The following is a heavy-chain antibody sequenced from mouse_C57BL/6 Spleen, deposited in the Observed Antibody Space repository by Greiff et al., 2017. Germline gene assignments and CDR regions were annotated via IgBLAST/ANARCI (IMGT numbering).Heavy chain of an antibody. CDR1: GYAFTSYW. Sequence: QVQLQQSGAELVKPGASVKISCKASGYAFTSYWMNWVKQRPGQGLEWIGQIYPGDGDTNYNGTFKGKTTLTADKSSSTAYMQLSSLTSEDCGVYFCARADTSVAGYVGVWGTGTTVTVSS. CDR2: IYPGDGDT. J-gene: IGHJ1*03. CDR3: ARADTSVAGYVGV. V-gene: IGHV1-80*01. D-gene: IGHD1-1*01.